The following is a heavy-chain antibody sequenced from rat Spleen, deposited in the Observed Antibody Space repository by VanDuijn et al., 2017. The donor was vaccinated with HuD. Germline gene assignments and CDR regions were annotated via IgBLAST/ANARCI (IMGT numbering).Heavy chain of an antibody. CDR1: GFSLTSYN. V-gene: IGHV2-41*01. CDR2: IWTGGST. Sequence: QVQLKESGPGLVQSSQTLSLTCTVAGFSLTSYNVHWVRQPPGKGLEWMGVIWTGGSTASNSLLKSRLNISRDTSKGHVFLKMNSLQPGDTATYYCARLPGVYYGLDYWGQGVMVTVSS. CDR3: ARLPGVYYGLDY. D-gene: IGHD1-6*01. J-gene: IGHJ2*01.